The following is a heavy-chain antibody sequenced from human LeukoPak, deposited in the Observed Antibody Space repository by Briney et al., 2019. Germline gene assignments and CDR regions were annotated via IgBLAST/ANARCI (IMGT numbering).Heavy chain of an antibody. J-gene: IGHJ6*02. Sequence: SQTLSLTCTVSGGSISRDNYYWSWIRQPAGKGLEWIGRIYSSGSTNYNPSLKSRVTISVDTSKNQLSLRLSSVTAADTAVYYCAREGSGSTPYYYGMDVWGQGTTVTVSS. CDR2: IYSSGST. CDR3: AREGSGSTPYYYGMDV. V-gene: IGHV4-61*02. D-gene: IGHD6-19*01. CDR1: GGSISRDNYY.